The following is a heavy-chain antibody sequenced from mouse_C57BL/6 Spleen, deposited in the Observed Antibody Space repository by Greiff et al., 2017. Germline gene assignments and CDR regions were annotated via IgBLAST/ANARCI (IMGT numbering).Heavy chain of an antibody. CDR1: GYTFTDYY. V-gene: IGHV1-19*01. D-gene: IGHD1-1*01. Sequence: VQLKQSGPVLVKPGASVKMSCKASGYTFTDYYMNWVKQSHGKSLEWIGVINPYNGGTSYNQKFKGKATLTVDKSSSTAYMELNSLTSEDSAFYYCARATVVADAMDYWGQGTSGTVSS. CDR3: ARATVVADAMDY. J-gene: IGHJ4*01. CDR2: INPYNGGT.